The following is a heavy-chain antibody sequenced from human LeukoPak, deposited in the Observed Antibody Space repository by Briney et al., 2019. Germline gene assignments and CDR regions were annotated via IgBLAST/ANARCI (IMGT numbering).Heavy chain of an antibody. D-gene: IGHD3-10*01. J-gene: IGHJ4*02. CDR3: ARDQMVQGVIYYFDY. Sequence: GGSLRLSCAASGFTLSNYAMSWVRQAPGKGLEWVSTITGSGGSTYYADSVKGRFTISRDNSKNTLYLQMNSLRAEDTAVYYCARDQMVQGVIYYFDYWGQGTLVTVSS. CDR1: GFTLSNYA. V-gene: IGHV3-23*01. CDR2: ITGSGGST.